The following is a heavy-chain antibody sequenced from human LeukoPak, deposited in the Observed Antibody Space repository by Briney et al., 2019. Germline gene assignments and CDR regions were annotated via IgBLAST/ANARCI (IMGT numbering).Heavy chain of an antibody. CDR2: IYYSGSGST. J-gene: IGHJ4*02. CDR3: ARRGGHGGSFDY. V-gene: IGHV4-59*08. CDR1: GGSISSYY. Sequence: PETLSLTCTVSGGSISSYYWSWIRQPPGKGLEWIGYIYYSGSGSTNYNPSLKSRVSISVDTSKNHFSLKLSSVTAADTAVYYCARRGGHGGSFDYWGQGTLVTVSS. D-gene: IGHD4-23*01.